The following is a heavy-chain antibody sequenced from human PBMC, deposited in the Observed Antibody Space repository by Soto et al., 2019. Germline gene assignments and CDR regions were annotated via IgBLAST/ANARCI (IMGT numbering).Heavy chain of an antibody. CDR2: IIPIFGTA. CDR3: ARDSYSSSSTIFLFY. J-gene: IGHJ4*02. CDR1: GGTFSSYA. D-gene: IGHD6-6*01. V-gene: IGHV1-69*06. Sequence: SVKVSCKASGGTFSSYAISWVRQAPGQGLEWMGGIIPIFGTANYAQKFQGRVTITADKSTSTAYMELSSLRSEDTAGYYCARDSYSSSSTIFLFYWGQGTLVTVSS.